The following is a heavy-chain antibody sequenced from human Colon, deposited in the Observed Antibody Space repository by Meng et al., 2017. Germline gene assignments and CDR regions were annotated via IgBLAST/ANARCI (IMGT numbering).Heavy chain of an antibody. CDR1: GGSISTYY. Sequence: HVCRQDSCPGLVQPSDTLSLTCAVSGGSISTYYWSWIRQPPGKGLEWIGNNYYSGSTNYNPSLASRVTISVDSSKNQFSLKLSSVTAADTAVYYCARHQNGGTYPLVYWGQGTLVTVSS. J-gene: IGHJ4*02. D-gene: IGHD3-16*02. CDR2: NYYSGST. CDR3: ARHQNGGTYPLVY. V-gene: IGHV4-59*08.